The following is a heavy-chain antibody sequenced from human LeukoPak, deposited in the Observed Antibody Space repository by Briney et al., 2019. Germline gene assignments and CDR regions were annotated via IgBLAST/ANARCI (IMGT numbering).Heavy chain of an antibody. CDR1: GGFFSGYY. CDR2: INHSGST. V-gene: IGHV4-34*01. J-gene: IGHJ4*02. Sequence: PSETLSLTCAVYGGFFSGYYWSWIRQPPGKGLEWIGEINHSGSTNYNPSLKSRVTISVDTSKNQFSLKLSSVTAADTAVYYCARGSEDSSGYFDYWGQGTLVTVSS. CDR3: ARGSEDSSGYFDY. D-gene: IGHD3-22*01.